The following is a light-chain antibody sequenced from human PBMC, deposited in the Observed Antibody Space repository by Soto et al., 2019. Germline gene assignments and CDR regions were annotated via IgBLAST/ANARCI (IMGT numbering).Light chain of an antibody. Sequence: QPPLTEPGSLSGSPCQSTTISCTGTSSDVGGYNYVSWYQQHPGKAPKLMIYEVSNRPSGVSNRFSGSKYGNTASLTISGLQAEDEADYYCSSYTRSSTYVCGTGAKVTVI. V-gene: IGLV2-14*01. CDR2: EVS. CDR1: SSDVGGYNY. J-gene: IGLJ1*01. CDR3: SSYTRSSTYV.